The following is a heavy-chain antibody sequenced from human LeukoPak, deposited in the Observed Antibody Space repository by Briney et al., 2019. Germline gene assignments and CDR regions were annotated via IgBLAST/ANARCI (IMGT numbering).Heavy chain of an antibody. CDR1: GGSISSSGSY. CDR3: VRHSGWYFGY. Sequence: PSETLSLTCTVSGGSISSSGSYWGWIRQPPGRGLEWIVTIYYSGSTYYNPSLKSRVTISVDTSKNQFSLNLSSVTAADTAVYYCVRHSGWYFGYWGQGTLVTVSS. J-gene: IGHJ4*02. V-gene: IGHV4-39*07. D-gene: IGHD6-19*01. CDR2: IYYSGST.